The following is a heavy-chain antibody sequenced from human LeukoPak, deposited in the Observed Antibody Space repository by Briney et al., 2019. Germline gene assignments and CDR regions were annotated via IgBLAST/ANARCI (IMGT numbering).Heavy chain of an antibody. V-gene: IGHV3-21*01. CDR2: ISSSSSYI. CDR3: ARALAVAGYFDY. D-gene: IGHD6-19*01. Sequence: AGGSLRLSCAASGFTFSSYSMNWVRQAPGKGLEWVSSISSSSSYIYYADSVKGRFTISRDNAKNSLYLRMNSLRAEDTAVYYCARALAVAGYFDYWGQGTLVTVSS. J-gene: IGHJ4*02. CDR1: GFTFSSYS.